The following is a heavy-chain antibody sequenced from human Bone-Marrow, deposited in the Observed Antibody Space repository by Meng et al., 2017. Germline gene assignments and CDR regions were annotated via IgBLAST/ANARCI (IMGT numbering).Heavy chain of an antibody. CDR2: INHSGST. J-gene: IGHJ4*02. V-gene: IGHV4-34*04. CDR3: ARGPTTMAHDFDY. D-gene: IGHD4-11*01. CDR1: GGSVSDYC. Sequence: QVQLQQWGARLLKPSGTLCLPCFVSGGSVSDYCGRRIRQPPGKGLEWIGEINHSGSTNDNPSLESRATISVDTSQINLSLKLSSVTAADSDVYYCARGPTTMAHDFDYWGQGTLVTVSS.